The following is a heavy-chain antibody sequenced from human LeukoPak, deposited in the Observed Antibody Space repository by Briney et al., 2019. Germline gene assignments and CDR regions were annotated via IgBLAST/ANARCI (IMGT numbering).Heavy chain of an antibody. D-gene: IGHD2-2*01. Sequence: GGSLRLSCAASGFTFSDYYMSWIRQAPGKGLEWVSYISSSGSTIYYADSVKGRFTISRDNAKNSLYPQMNSLRAEDTAVYYCASTGYCSSTSCLGYWGQGTLVTVSS. CDR2: ISSSGSTI. CDR3: ASTGYCSSTSCLGY. V-gene: IGHV3-11*01. CDR1: GFTFSDYY. J-gene: IGHJ4*02.